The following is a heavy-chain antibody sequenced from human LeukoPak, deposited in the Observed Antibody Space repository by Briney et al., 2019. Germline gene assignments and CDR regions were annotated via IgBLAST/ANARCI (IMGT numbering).Heavy chain of an antibody. D-gene: IGHD2-21*01. CDR3: VTIFKVIIPAFDY. J-gene: IGHJ4*02. CDR1: GFTFSVAW. Sequence: PGGSLGLSCAASGFTFSVAWMSWVRQAPGKGLEWVGRVKSNSDGGTADYAAFVQGRFTISKDHSTNTLYLQMNNLKTEDTAVYYCVTIFKVIIPAFDYWGQGTLATVSS. V-gene: IGHV3-15*01. CDR2: VKSNSDGGTA.